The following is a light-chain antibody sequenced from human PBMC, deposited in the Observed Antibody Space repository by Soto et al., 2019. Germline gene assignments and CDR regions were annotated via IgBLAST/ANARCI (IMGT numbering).Light chain of an antibody. CDR2: LGS. CDR3: QKYNSGLIT. CDR1: QILLQSNGYNY. Sequence: VMTQSPLSLPVTPGEPASISCRSSQILLQSNGYNYLDRYLQKPGQSPQLLIYLGSNRASGVPDRFSGSGTGTDFTLKISRVEAEDVGVYYCQKYNSGLITFGQGTRLEIK. J-gene: IGKJ5*01. V-gene: IGKV2-28*01.